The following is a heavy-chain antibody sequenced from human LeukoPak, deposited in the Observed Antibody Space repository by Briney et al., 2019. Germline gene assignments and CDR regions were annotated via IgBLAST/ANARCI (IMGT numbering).Heavy chain of an antibody. Sequence: GGSLRLSCAASGFTFSSYSMNWVRQALGKGLEWVSYISSSSSTIYYADSVKGRFTISRDNAKNSLYLQMNSLRAEDTAVYYCARGRKQWLVQSDAFDIWGQGTMVTVSS. CDR1: GFTFSSYS. D-gene: IGHD6-19*01. V-gene: IGHV3-48*01. J-gene: IGHJ3*02. CDR2: ISSSSSTI. CDR3: ARGRKQWLVQSDAFDI.